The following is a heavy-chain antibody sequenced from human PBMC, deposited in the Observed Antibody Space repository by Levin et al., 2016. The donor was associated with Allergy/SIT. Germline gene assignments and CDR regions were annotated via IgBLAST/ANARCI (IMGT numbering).Heavy chain of an antibody. Sequence: SETLSLTCTVSGGSISSSSYFWAWVRQPPGKGLEWIGSIHYSGATFYNPSLRSRLTMSVDTSKNQFSLRLTSVTAADTALYYCTTEEASAAFLWGQGTMVTVSS. V-gene: IGHV4-39*01. CDR1: GGSISSSSYF. CDR3: TTEEASAAFL. CDR2: IHYSGAT. J-gene: IGHJ3*01.